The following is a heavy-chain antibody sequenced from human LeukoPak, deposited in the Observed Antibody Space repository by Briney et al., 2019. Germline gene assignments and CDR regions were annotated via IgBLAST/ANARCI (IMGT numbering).Heavy chain of an antibody. CDR2: ISSNGGST. J-gene: IGHJ4*02. D-gene: IGHD6-19*01. V-gene: IGHV3-64*01. Sequence: GGSLRLSCAASGFTFSSYAMHWVRQAPGKGLEYVSAISSNGGSTYYANSVKGRFTISRDNSKNTLYLQMGSLRAEDMAVYYCARGRSPWLVFQEFDYWGQGTLVTVSS. CDR1: GFTFSSYA. CDR3: ARGRSPWLVFQEFDY.